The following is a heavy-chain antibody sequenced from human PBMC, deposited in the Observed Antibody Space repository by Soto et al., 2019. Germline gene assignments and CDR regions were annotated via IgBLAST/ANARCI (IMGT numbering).Heavy chain of an antibody. J-gene: IGHJ4*02. V-gene: IGHV3-7*01. CDR1: GFTFSTCW. CDR2: INQDGSER. D-gene: IGHD3-10*01. CDR3: VKDNRGSY. Sequence: EVHPVESGGGLVQPGGSLRLSCAASGFTFSTCWMLWVRQAPGKGLEWVANINQDGSERYDVDSVKGRFTISRDNANNSLYLQMNSLRAEDTAVYYCVKDNRGSYWGQGTLVTVSS.